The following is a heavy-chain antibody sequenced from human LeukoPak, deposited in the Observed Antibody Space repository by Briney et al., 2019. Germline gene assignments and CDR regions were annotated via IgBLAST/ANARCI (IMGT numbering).Heavy chain of an antibody. Sequence: GGSLRLSCAASGFTFSNYAMSWVRQAPGKGLEWVAVISYDGSTKYYPDSVRGRFTISRDNSKNTLYLQMNSLRAEDTAVYYCAKDFGELLYGDSFDIWGQGTMVTVSS. CDR1: GFTFSNYA. CDR2: ISYDGSTK. CDR3: AKDFGELLYGDSFDI. J-gene: IGHJ3*02. V-gene: IGHV3-30*18. D-gene: IGHD3-10*01.